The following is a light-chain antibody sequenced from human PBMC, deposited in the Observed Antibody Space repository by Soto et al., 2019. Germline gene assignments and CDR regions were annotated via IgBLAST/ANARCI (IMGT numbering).Light chain of an antibody. Sequence: QSVLTQPPSVSGAPGQRVTISCTGSSSNIGARYDVHWYQQLPGTAPKLLISGNSNRPSGVPDRFSGSKSGTSASLAITGLQAEDEADYYCQSYDSSLSADVFGTGTKLTVL. CDR3: QSYDSSLSADV. CDR2: GNS. V-gene: IGLV1-40*01. J-gene: IGLJ1*01. CDR1: SSNIGARYD.